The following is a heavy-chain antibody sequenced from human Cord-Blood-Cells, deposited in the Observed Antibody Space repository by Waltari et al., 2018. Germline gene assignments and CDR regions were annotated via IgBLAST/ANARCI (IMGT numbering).Heavy chain of an antibody. J-gene: IGHJ4*02. V-gene: IGHV1-2*02. CDR3: ARGTYYYDSSGYYYFDY. CDR2: INPNSGGT. D-gene: IGHD3-22*01. Sequence: QVQLVQSGAEVKKPGASVKVSCKASGYTFTGYYMHWVRQAPGQGLEWMGWINPNSGGTNYAQKFQGRVTITRDTSISTAYMELSRLRSDDTAVYYCARGTYYYDSSGYYYFDYWGQGTLVTVSS. CDR1: GYTFTGYY.